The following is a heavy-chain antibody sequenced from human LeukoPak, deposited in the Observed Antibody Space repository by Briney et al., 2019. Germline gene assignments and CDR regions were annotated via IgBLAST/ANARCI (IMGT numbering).Heavy chain of an antibody. Sequence: PGGSLRLSCTASGFSFSSYWMTWVRQVPGKGLQWVANIKQDGSAKFYVDSVKGRFTISRDNTKNSLYLRMNSLRVEDTAVYYCARGDFSDYGDYVDAFDIWGQGTMVTVSS. CDR3: ARGDFSDYGDYVDAFDI. V-gene: IGHV3-7*01. D-gene: IGHD4-17*01. CDR2: IKQDGSAK. CDR1: GFSFSSYW. J-gene: IGHJ3*02.